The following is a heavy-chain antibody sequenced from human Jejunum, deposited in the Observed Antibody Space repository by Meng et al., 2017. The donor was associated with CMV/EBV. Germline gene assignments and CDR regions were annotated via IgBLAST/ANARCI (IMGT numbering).Heavy chain of an antibody. CDR1: GYTFIDYY. CDR2: IDSNSGET. J-gene: IGHJ4*02. CDR3: AREQTVSGSRGLDY. Sequence: KASGYTFIDYYIHWVRQDAGQGLEWMGWIDSNSGETNSAQKFSGRVTLTRDTSITTAYMEVISLRSDDTAVYYCAREQTVSGSRGLDYWGQGTLVTVSS. D-gene: IGHD6-19*01. V-gene: IGHV1-2*02.